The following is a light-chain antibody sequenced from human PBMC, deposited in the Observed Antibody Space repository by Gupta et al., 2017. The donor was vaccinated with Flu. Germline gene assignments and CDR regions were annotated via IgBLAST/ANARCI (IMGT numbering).Light chain of an antibody. CDR2: GAS. CDR1: QSVSNNW. CDR3: QHYVNSNT. J-gene: IGKJ5*01. Sequence: EIVLTQSPGTLSLSPGERATLSCRASQSVSNNWLAWYQQKRGQAPRVLIHGASTRAPGIPDRFSGSGSGTDFALTISRLEPEDFAMYYCQHYVNSNTFGQGTRLEIK. V-gene: IGKV3-20*01.